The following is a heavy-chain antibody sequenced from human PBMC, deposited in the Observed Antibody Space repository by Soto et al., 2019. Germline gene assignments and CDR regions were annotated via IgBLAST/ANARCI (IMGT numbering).Heavy chain of an antibody. CDR3: ARGGYCSSTSCYSGMDV. CDR1: GGSFSGYY. Sequence: QVQLQQWGAGLLKPSETLSLTCAVYGGSFSGYYWSWIRQPPGKGLEWIGEINHSGSTNYNPSLKSRVTIAVDTSKNQCSLKLSSVTAADTAVYYCARGGYCSSTSCYSGMDVWGQGTTVTVSS. CDR2: INHSGST. D-gene: IGHD2-2*02. J-gene: IGHJ6*02. V-gene: IGHV4-34*01.